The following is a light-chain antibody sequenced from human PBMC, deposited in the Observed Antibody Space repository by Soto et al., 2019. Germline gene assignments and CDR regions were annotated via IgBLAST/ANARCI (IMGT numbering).Light chain of an antibody. CDR1: QSVKSS. Sequence: EVVLTQSPAILSLSPGERATLSCRASQSVKSSLAWYQQKPGQPPRLLIYDASHRATGIPARFSGSGSRTDFTPTISSLEPEDVAGYFCQQRSNWPPVTFGGGTKVQI. J-gene: IGKJ4*01. CDR2: DAS. V-gene: IGKV3-11*01. CDR3: QQRSNWPPVT.